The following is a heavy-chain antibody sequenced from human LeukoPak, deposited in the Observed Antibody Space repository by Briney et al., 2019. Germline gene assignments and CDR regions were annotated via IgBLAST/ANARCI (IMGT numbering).Heavy chain of an antibody. CDR3: AKDQGHYGSGSFYTH. CDR2: ISGNSNFI. V-gene: IGHV3-21*01. CDR1: GFTFSSHI. D-gene: IGHD3-10*01. Sequence: GSPRLFCAASGFTFSSHIMTWVRQAPGKGLEWVSSISGNSNFIYHADSVKGRVTISRDNAKNSLYLQMNSLRAEDTAVYYCAKDQGHYGSGSFYTHWGQGTLVTVSS. J-gene: IGHJ4*02.